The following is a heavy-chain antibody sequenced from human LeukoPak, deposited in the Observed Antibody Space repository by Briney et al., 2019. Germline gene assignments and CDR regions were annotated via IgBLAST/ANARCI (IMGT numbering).Heavy chain of an antibody. D-gene: IGHD2-15*01. Sequence: GGSLRLSCAASGFTFDYYWMTWVRQAPGKGLEWLANIKGSGSEKYYVVSERRLFTISRDYPKNSLSLKINTLRVQNSVVYYCARGWGERGKCRGGTCNDPQFDYWGGGTRDSVSS. CDR1: GFTFDYYW. J-gene: IGHJ4*02. CDR2: IKGSGSEK. CDR3: ARGWGERGKCRGGTCNDPQFDY. V-gene: IGHV3-7*03.